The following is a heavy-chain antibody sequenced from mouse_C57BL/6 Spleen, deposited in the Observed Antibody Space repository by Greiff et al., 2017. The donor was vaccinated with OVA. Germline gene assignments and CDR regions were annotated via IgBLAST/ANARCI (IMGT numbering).Heavy chain of an antibody. D-gene: IGHD2-4*01. Sequence: QVQLQQSGAELVKPGASVKISCKASGYAFSSYWMNWVKQRPGKGLEWIGQIYPGDGDTNYNGKFKGKATLTADKSSSTAYMQLSSLTSEDSAVYFCARSKDDYNYFDYWGQGTTLTVSS. CDR3: ARSKDDYNYFDY. CDR1: GYAFSSYW. J-gene: IGHJ2*01. CDR2: IYPGDGDT. V-gene: IGHV1-80*01.